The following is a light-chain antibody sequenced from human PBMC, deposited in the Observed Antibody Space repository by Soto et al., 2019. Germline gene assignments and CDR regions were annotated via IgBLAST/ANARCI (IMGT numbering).Light chain of an antibody. Sequence: DIQMTQSPSSLSASVGDRVTITCRASQSISNFLNWYQQKPGKAPKVLIYAASSLQSGVPARFSGSGSGTDFTLTISSLQPEDFATYDCQQSDSTPLTFGGGTKVEIK. J-gene: IGKJ4*01. CDR3: QQSDSTPLT. CDR2: AAS. CDR1: QSISNF. V-gene: IGKV1-39*01.